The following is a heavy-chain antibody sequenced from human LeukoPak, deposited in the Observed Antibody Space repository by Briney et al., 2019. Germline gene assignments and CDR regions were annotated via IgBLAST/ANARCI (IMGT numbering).Heavy chain of an antibody. Sequence: SGTLSLTCAVSGGSISSSNWWSWVRQPPGKGLEWIGEIYHSGSTNYNPSLESRVTISVDKSKNQFSLKLSSVTAADTAVYYCARDAAYPYCSSTSCYENWFDPWGQGTLVTVSS. CDR1: GGSISSSNW. V-gene: IGHV4-4*02. D-gene: IGHD2-2*01. CDR3: ARDAAYPYCSSTSCYENWFDP. J-gene: IGHJ5*02. CDR2: IYHSGST.